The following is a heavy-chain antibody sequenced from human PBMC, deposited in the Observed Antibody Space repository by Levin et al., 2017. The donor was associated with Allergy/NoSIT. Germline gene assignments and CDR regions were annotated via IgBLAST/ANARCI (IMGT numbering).Heavy chain of an antibody. J-gene: IGHJ1*01. CDR2: ISGSGGST. D-gene: IGHD3-22*01. CDR3: AKDGYYYDSSGYYYFQH. V-gene: IGHV3-23*01. CDR1: GFTFSSYA. Sequence: GESLKISCAASGFTFSSYAMSWVRQAPGKGLEWVSAISGSGGSTYYADSVKGRFTISRDNSKNTLYLQMNSLRAEDTAVYYCAKDGYYYDSSGYYYFQHWGQGTLVTVSS.